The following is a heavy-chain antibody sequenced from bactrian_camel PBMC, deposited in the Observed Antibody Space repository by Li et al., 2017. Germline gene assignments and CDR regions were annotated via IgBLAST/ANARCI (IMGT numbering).Heavy chain of an antibody. Sequence: HVQLVESGGGLVQPGGSLRLSCAASGFSFVYYYWVRQAPGKGLEWISTINIGDGRPTYADSVKGRFTIWKDSAQATLYLQMDNLKFVDSGMYYCAAEAHRCYYGEYSVIPQEFRYVGQGTQVTVS. V-gene: IGHV3S1*01. CDR1: GFSFVYY. CDR2: INIGDGRP. J-gene: IGHJ4*01. D-gene: IGHD3*01.